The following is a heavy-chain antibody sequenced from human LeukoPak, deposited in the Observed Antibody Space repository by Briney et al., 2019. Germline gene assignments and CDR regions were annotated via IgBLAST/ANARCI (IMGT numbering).Heavy chain of an antibody. CDR3: ARGVSYSSGSYYTHY. V-gene: IGHV3-30-3*01. CDR2: ISYDGSNK. J-gene: IGHJ4*02. D-gene: IGHD3-10*01. CDR1: GFTFSNYA. Sequence: GGSLRLSCAASGFTFSNYAMHWVRQAPGKGLEWVAVISYDGSNKNCADSVKGRFTISRDNSKNTLSLQMNSLRPEDTAMYYCARGVSYSSGSYYTHYWGQGTLVTVSS.